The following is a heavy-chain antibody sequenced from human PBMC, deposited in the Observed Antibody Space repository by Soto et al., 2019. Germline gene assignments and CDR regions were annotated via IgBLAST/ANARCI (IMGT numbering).Heavy chain of an antibody. Sequence: QVQLVQSGAEVKKPGASVKVSCKASGYTFTSYGISWVRQAPGQGLEWRGWISAYNGNTNYAQKLQGRGTMTTDTSTSTAYMELRSLRSDDTAVYYCARDDTYEGTVTTIDYWGQGTLVTVSS. CDR3: ARDDTYEGTVTTIDY. D-gene: IGHD4-17*01. CDR1: GYTFTSYG. CDR2: ISAYNGNT. V-gene: IGHV1-18*01. J-gene: IGHJ4*02.